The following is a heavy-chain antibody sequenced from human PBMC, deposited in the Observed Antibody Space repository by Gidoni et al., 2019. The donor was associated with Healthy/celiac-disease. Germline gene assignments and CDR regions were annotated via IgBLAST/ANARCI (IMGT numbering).Heavy chain of an antibody. V-gene: IGHV2-70*04. CDR1: GFSLSTSGMR. CDR2: IDWDDDK. J-gene: IGHJ4*02. CDR3: ARIVPPHGSGAYYFDY. Sequence: QVTLKESGPALVKPTQTLTLTCTFSGFSLSTSGMRVSWIRQPPGKALEWLARIDWDDDKFYSTSLKTRLTISKDTSKNQVVLTMTNMDPVDTATYYCARIVPPHGSGAYYFDYWGQGTLVTVSS. D-gene: IGHD3-10*01.